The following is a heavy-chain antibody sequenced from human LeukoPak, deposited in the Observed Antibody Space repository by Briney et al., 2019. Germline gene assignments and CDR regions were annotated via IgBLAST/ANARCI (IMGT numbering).Heavy chain of an antibody. CDR2: IYTSGST. CDR1: GGSISSGSYY. D-gene: IGHD1-26*01. CDR3: ARPGVGSGRYGAFDI. J-gene: IGHJ3*02. Sequence: PSETLSLTCTVSGGSISSGSYYWSWIRQPAGKGLEWIGRIYTSGSTNYNPSLKSRVTISVDTSKNQFSLKLRSMTAADTAVYYCARPGVGSGRYGAFDIWGQGTMVTVSS. V-gene: IGHV4-61*02.